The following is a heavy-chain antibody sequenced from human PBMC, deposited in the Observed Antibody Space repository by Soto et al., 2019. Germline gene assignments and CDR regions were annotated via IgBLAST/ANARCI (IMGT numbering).Heavy chain of an antibody. CDR1: GYTFTNHG. V-gene: IGHV1-18*04. CDR3: ARDLYPLAYYFDF. J-gene: IGHJ4*02. Sequence: ASVKVSCKASGYTFTNHGSSGVRQAPGQGLEWLGWISGHNGNTKYAQRLKGRVTMTADTSTSTAYMELRSLRSDDTAVYYCARDLYPLAYYFDFCGQGTLVTVSS. CDR2: ISGHNGNT. D-gene: IGHD2-8*01.